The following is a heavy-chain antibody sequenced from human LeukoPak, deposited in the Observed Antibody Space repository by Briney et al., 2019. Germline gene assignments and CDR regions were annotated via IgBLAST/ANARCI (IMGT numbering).Heavy chain of an antibody. CDR2: IYYSGST. CDR3: ARQSHDYGGNSPLFDY. CDR1: GGSISSYY. D-gene: IGHD4-23*01. V-gene: IGHV4-59*08. Sequence: ASETLSLTCTVSGGSISSYYWSWIRQPPGKGLEWIGYIYYSGSTNYNPSLKSRVTISVDTSKNQFSLKLSSVTAADTAVYYCARQSHDYGGNSPLFDYWGQGTLDTVSS. J-gene: IGHJ4*02.